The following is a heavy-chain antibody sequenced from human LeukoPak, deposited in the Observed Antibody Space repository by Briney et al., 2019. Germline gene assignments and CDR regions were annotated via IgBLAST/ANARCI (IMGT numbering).Heavy chain of an antibody. V-gene: IGHV4-59*01. CDR3: ARVKDLWEPRPYYFDY. CDR2: IYYSGST. D-gene: IGHD1-14*01. CDR1: GGSISSYY. J-gene: IGHJ4*02. Sequence: SETLSLTCTVSGGSISSYYWSWIRQPPGKGLEWIGYIYYSGSTNYNPSLKSRVTISVDTSKNQFSLKLSSVTAADTAVYYCARVKDLWEPRPYYFDYWGQGTLVTVSS.